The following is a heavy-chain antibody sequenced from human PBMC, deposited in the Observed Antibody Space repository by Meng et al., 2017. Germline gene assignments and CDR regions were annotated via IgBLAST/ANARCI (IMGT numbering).Heavy chain of an antibody. CDR1: GYTFTSYD. CDR2: MNPNSGNT. D-gene: IGHD6-19*01. CDR3: ARGSSGWWIYYGMDV. Sequence: VQLGRSGAAVKKPGAPVKVSCKASGYTFTSYDINWVRQATGKGLEWMGWMNPNSGNTGYAQKFQGRVTITRNTSISTAYMELSSLRSEDTAVYYCARGSSGWWIYYGMDVWGQGTTVTVSS. V-gene: IGHV1-8*03. J-gene: IGHJ6*02.